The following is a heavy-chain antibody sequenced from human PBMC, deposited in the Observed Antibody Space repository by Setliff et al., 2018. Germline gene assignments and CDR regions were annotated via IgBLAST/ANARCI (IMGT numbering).Heavy chain of an antibody. CDR2: IKEDGSQR. CDR3: ARDHFAGSTIYYYGMDV. J-gene: IGHJ6*02. CDR1: GFDFKTHW. D-gene: IGHD1-7*01. Sequence: GGSLRLSCAASGFDFKTHWMDWARQAPGKGLEWVANIKEDGSQRNYVDSVKGRFTISRDNSKNTLYLQMNSLRAEDTAVYYCARDHFAGSTIYYYGMDVWGQGTTVTVSS. V-gene: IGHV3-7*01.